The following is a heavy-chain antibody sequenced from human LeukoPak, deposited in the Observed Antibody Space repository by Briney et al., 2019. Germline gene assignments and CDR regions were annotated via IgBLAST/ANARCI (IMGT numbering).Heavy chain of an antibody. D-gene: IGHD2-2*03. J-gene: IGHJ6*02. CDR1: GYTFTSYG. CDR2: IIPIFGTA. CDR3: ARDNGYCSSTSCYRAPYYYYGMDV. Sequence: SVKVSCKASGYTFTSYGISWVRQAPGQGLEWMGGIIPIFGTANYAQKFQGRVTITADESTSTAYMELSSLRSEDTAVYYCARDNGYCSSTSCYRAPYYYYGMDVWGQGTTVTVSS. V-gene: IGHV1-69*13.